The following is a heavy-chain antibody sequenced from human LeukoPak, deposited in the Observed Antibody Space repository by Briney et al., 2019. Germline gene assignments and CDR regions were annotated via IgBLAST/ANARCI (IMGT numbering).Heavy chain of an antibody. CDR3: AKLAKYFYGSETYYFFEH. J-gene: IGHJ4*02. CDR2: IKQDGTEK. D-gene: IGHD3-10*01. V-gene: IGHV3-7*01. Sequence: PGGSLRLSCAASGVSFTTYWMSWVRQAPGKGLEWVANIKQDGTEKYYVDSVKGRFTISRDNAKNSLYLQMNRLRAEDTAVYYCAKLAKYFYGSETYYFFEHWGEGTPVTASS. CDR1: GVSFTTYW.